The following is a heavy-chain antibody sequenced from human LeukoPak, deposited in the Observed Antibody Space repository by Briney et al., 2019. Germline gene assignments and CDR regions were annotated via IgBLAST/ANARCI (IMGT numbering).Heavy chain of an antibody. CDR2: MNPNSGNT. CDR1: GYTFTSYD. J-gene: IGHJ6*03. Sequence: ASVKVSCKASGYTFTSYDINWVRRATGQGLEWMGWMNPNSGNTGYAQKFQGRVTMTRNTSISTAYMELSSLRSEDPAVYYCARGNRIAARPRAYYYYYMDVWGKGATVTVSS. V-gene: IGHV1-8*01. D-gene: IGHD6-6*01. CDR3: ARGNRIAARPRAYYYYYMDV.